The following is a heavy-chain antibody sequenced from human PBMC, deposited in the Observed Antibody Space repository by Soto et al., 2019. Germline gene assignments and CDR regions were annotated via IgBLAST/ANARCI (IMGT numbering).Heavy chain of an antibody. D-gene: IGHD6-13*01. Sequence: LRLSCSVSGFTLNTYSMHWVRQAPGKGLEWVAVVSFDGVNKHYRDSVKGRFTISRDIAKNMLYLQMTSLRLEDTALYYCARDPDLIEAAGNYFDYWGQGTLVTVSS. V-gene: IGHV3-30-3*01. CDR1: GFTLNTYS. J-gene: IGHJ4*02. CDR2: VSFDGVNK. CDR3: ARDPDLIEAAGNYFDY.